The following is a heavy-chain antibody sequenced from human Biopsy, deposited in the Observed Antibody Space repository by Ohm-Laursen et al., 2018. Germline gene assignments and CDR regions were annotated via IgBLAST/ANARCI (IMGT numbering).Heavy chain of an antibody. V-gene: IGHV1-2*02. J-gene: IGHJ3*02. Sequence: SVKVSCKASGYTFTDYSLHWVRQAPGQGLEWMGWVNPNSGATNCAQKFQGRVTMTSDTSISTAYIELRRLISDDTAVYFCARDRMVTIITLVRADTFDIWGQGTLVSVSS. CDR1: GYTFTDYS. D-gene: IGHD3-10*01. CDR2: VNPNSGAT. CDR3: ARDRMVTIITLVRADTFDI.